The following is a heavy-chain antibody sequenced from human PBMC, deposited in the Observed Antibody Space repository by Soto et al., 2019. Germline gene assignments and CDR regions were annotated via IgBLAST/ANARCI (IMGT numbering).Heavy chain of an antibody. J-gene: IGHJ4*02. V-gene: IGHV4-34*01. D-gene: IGHD2-8*02. Sequence: SETLSLTCAVYGGSFSGYYWTWIRQPPGTGLEWIGEINHSGSTNYNPSLKSRVTISVDTSKNQFSLKLTSVTAADTAVYYCERDKITGLFDYCGQGSLVTVSS. CDR2: INHSGST. CDR1: GGSFSGYY. CDR3: ERDKITGLFDY.